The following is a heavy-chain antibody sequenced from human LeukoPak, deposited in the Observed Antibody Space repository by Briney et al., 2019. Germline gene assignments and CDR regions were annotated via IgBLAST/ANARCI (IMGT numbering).Heavy chain of an antibody. V-gene: IGHV4-61*02. Sequence: SETLSLTCTVSGGSISSGSYYWSWIRQPAGKGLEWIGRIYTSGSTDYNPSLKSRVTISVDTSKNQFSLKLSSVTAADTAVYYCARQPMVRGPGLRYWGQGTLVTVSS. J-gene: IGHJ4*02. CDR2: IYTSGST. CDR1: GGSISSGSYY. D-gene: IGHD3-10*01. CDR3: ARQPMVRGPGLRY.